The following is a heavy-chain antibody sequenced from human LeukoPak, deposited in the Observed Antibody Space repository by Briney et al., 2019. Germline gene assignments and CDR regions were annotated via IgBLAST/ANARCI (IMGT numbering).Heavy chain of an antibody. CDR2: IYHSGST. V-gene: IGHV4-30-2*01. Sequence: SETLSLTCTVSGGSISSGAFYWSWIRQPPGKGLEWIGYIYHSGSTYYNPSLKSRVTISVDRSKNQFSLKLSSVTAADTAVYYCARSNFYLNAFDIRGQGTMVTVSS. CDR1: GGSISSGAFY. D-gene: IGHD1-1*01. J-gene: IGHJ3*02. CDR3: ARSNFYLNAFDI.